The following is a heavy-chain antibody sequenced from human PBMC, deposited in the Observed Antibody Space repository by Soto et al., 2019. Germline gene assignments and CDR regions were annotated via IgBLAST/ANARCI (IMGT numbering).Heavy chain of an antibody. CDR2: IIPIFGTA. D-gene: IGHD3-22*01. V-gene: IGHV1-69*13. CDR3: ARNNGRENYYDSSGYWYYFDY. Sequence: SVKVSCKASGGTFSSYAISWVRQAPGQGLEWMGGIIPIFGTANYAQKFQGRVTITADESTSTAYMKLSSLRSEDTAVYYCARNNGRENYYDSSGYWYYFDYWRQGPLVTVS. CDR1: GGTFSSYA. J-gene: IGHJ4*02.